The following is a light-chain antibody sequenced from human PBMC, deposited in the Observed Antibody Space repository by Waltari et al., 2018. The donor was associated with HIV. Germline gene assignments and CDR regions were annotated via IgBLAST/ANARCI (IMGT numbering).Light chain of an antibody. CDR3: SSYTGFNTPPV. CDR1: STDISGYDY. J-gene: IGLJ1*01. Sequence: QSALTQPPSASGSLGQSVTISCTGTSTDISGYDYVSWYQQHPGKDPKLLIYEVVKLPAGVPDRFSASRSDNTASLTISGLQPEDEGIYDFSSYTGFNTPPVFGTGTKVTVL. CDR2: EVV. V-gene: IGLV2-8*01.